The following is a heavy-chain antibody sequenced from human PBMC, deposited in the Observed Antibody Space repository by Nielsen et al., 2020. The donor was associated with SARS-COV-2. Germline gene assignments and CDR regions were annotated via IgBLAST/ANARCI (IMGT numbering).Heavy chain of an antibody. J-gene: IGHJ4*02. Sequence: GESLKISCVASGITFSTSAMHWVRQAPGKGLMWVSRINTDGSRTAYADSVKGRFAISRDNARDTVYLQMNSLSAEDTAVYYCVRVRDDGYYYDTGPFDYWGQGALVTVSS. V-gene: IGHV3-74*01. CDR1: GITFSTSA. CDR2: INTDGSRT. D-gene: IGHD3-22*01. CDR3: VRVRDDGYYYDTGPFDY.